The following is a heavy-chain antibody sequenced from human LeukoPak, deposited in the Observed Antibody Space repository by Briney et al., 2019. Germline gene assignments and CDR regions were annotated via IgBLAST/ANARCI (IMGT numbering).Heavy chain of an antibody. CDR1: GYSFSSYW. V-gene: IGHV5-51*01. CDR3: ARTVGYCSSTSCQEDDYAGDY. J-gene: IGHJ4*02. D-gene: IGHD2-2*01. Sequence: GESLKISCKGSGYSFSSYWIGWVRQMPGKGLEWMGIIYPGDSDTRYSPSFQGQVTISADKSISTAYLQWSSLKASDTAMYYCARTVGYCSSTSCQEDDYAGDYWGQGTLVTVSS. CDR2: IYPGDSDT.